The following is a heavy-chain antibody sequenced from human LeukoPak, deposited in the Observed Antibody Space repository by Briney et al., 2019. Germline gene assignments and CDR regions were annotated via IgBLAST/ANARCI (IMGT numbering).Heavy chain of an antibody. V-gene: IGHV3-33*01. CDR1: GFTFSSYG. D-gene: IGHD5-18*01. CDR2: IWYDGSNK. J-gene: IGHJ4*02. CDR3: ARAFSDTAMVTLFDY. Sequence: TGGSLRLSCAASGFTFSSYGMHWVRQAPGKGLEWVAVIWYDGSNKYYADSVKGRFTISRDNSKNTLYLQMNSLRAEDTAVYYCARAFSDTAMVTLFDYWGQGTLVTVSS.